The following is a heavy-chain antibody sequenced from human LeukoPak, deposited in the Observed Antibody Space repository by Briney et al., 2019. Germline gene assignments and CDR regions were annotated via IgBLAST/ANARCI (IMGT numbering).Heavy chain of an antibody. CDR1: GYTFTSYY. CDR2: INPSGGST. D-gene: IGHD6-13*01. J-gene: IGHJ6*03. Sequence: ASVKVSCKASGYTFTSYYMHWVRQAPGQGLEWMGIINPSGGSTSYAQKFQGRVTMTRDMSTSTVYMELSSLRSEDTAVYYCARDRGLYSSSWYYYYMDVWGKGTTVTVSS. CDR3: ARDRGLYSSSWYYYYMDV. V-gene: IGHV1-46*01.